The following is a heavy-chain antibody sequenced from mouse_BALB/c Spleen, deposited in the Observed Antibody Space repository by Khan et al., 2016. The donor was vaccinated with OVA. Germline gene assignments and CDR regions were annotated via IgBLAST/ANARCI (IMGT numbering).Heavy chain of an antibody. V-gene: IGHV1S81*02. CDR3: ARNAYFGNYFDY. D-gene: IGHD2-10*01. CDR1: GYTFTNYW. Sequence: QVQLQQPGTELMKPGASVKLSCKASGYTFTNYWVHWVRQRPGQGLEWIGEIYPGDGRAIYNDKFKTKPSLTVDRSSSTVYMQRSSLTSEDSAVDDCARNAYFGNYFDYWGQGTTLTVSS. J-gene: IGHJ2*01. CDR2: IYPGDGRA.